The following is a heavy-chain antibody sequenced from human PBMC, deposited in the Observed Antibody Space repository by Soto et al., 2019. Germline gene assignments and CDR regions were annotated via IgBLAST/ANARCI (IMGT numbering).Heavy chain of an antibody. CDR2: ISAYNGNT. D-gene: IGHD2-15*01. CDR1: GYTFTSYG. Sequence: ASVKVSCKASGYTFTSYGISWVRQAPGQGLEWMGWISAYNGNTNYAQKLQGRVTMTTDTSTSTAYMELRSSVTAADTAIYYCAGLGMVAAHREFDPWGQGTLVTVSS. J-gene: IGHJ5*02. V-gene: IGHV1-18*01. CDR3: AGLGMVAAHREFDP.